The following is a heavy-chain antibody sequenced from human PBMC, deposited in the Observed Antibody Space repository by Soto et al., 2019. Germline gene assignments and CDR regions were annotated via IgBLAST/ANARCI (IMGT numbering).Heavy chain of an antibody. Sequence: QVQLVQSGADVKKPGSSVKVSCKTSGGSFGSSAISWVRQAPAQGLEWMGEIIPVFDKVNYAQNFQGRLTITADDLTGTVFMELSSLRSEDTAVYFCATLRRDWGDGVDLWGLGTFVTVSS. CDR1: GGSFGSSA. J-gene: IGHJ3*01. CDR3: ATLRRDWGDGVDL. CDR2: IIPVFDKV. D-gene: IGHD2-21*01. V-gene: IGHV1-69*01.